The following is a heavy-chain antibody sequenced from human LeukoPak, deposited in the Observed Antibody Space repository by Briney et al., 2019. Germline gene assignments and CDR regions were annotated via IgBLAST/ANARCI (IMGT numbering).Heavy chain of an antibody. CDR2: MNPNSGNT. CDR3: ARVRIAVAGTGYWFDP. Sequence: ASVKVSCKASGYTFTSYDINWVRQATGQGLEWMGWMNPNSGNTGYAQKFQGRVTITRNTSISTAYMELSSLRSEDTAVYYCARVRIAVAGTGYWFDPWGQGTLVTVPS. CDR1: GYTFTSYD. D-gene: IGHD6-19*01. J-gene: IGHJ5*02. V-gene: IGHV1-8*03.